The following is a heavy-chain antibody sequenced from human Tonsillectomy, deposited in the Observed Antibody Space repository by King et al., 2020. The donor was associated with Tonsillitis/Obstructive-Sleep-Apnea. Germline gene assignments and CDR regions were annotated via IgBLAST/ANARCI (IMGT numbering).Heavy chain of an antibody. CDR1: GGSFSGYY. Sequence: VQLQQWGAGLLKPSGTLSLTCAVYGGSFSGYYWSWIRQPPGKGLEWIGEINHSGSTNYNPSLKSRVTISVDTSKNQFSLDLRSVTAADTAVYYCARDYTSSPYYYYYMDVWGKGTTVTVSS. CDR2: INHSGST. V-gene: IGHV4-34*01. J-gene: IGHJ6*03. D-gene: IGHD6-6*01. CDR3: ARDYTSSPYYYYYMDV.